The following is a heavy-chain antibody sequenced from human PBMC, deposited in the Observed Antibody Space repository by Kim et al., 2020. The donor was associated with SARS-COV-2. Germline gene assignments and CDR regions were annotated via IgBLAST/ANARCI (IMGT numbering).Heavy chain of an antibody. CDR1: GGTFSSYA. CDR2: IIPILGIA. J-gene: IGHJ1*01. Sequence: SVKVSCKASGGTFSSYAISWVRQAPGQGLEWMGRIIPILGIANYAQKFQGRVTITADKSTSTAYMELSSLRSEDTAVYYCAREPYYYDSSGPFSSEYFQHWGQGTLVTVSS. V-gene: IGHV1-69*04. D-gene: IGHD3-22*01. CDR3: AREPYYYDSSGPFSSEYFQH.